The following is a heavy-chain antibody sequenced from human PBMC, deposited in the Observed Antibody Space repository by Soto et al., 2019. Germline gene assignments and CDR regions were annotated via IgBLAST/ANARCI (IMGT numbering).Heavy chain of an antibody. CDR1: GYTFTGYY. CDR2: INPNSGGT. CDR3: AREGAGTFHYYYYGMDV. D-gene: IGHD6-19*01. Sequence: ASVKVSCKASGYTFTGYYMHWVRQAPGRGLEWMGWINPNSGGTNYAQKFQGRVTMTRDTSISTAYMELSRLRSDDTAVYYCAREGAGTFHYYYYGMDVWGQGTTVTVSS. V-gene: IGHV1-2*02. J-gene: IGHJ6*02.